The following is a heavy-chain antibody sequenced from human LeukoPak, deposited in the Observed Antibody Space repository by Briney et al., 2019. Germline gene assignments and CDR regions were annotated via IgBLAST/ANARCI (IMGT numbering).Heavy chain of an antibody. CDR2: IYHSGST. J-gene: IGHJ4*02. CDR1: GGSISSGGYY. D-gene: IGHD6-13*01. V-gene: IGHV4-30-2*01. CDR3: AREGQQLATH. Sequence: PSETLSLTCTVSGGSISSGGYYWSWIRQPPGKGLEWIGYIYHSGSTYYNPSLKSRVTISVDRSKNQFSLKLSSVTAADTAVYYCAREGQQLATHWGQGTLVTVSS.